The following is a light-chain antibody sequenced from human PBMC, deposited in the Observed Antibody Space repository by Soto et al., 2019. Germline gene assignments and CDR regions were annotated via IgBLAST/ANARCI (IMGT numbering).Light chain of an antibody. J-gene: IGKJ5*01. CDR3: QQYGSSPGIT. CDR1: ESVTSS. V-gene: IGKV3-20*01. CDR2: GAS. Sequence: EIVMTQSPATLSVSPGDRATVSCRSSESVTSSLAWYQQKPGQPPRLLIYGASSRATGIPDRFSGSGSGTDFTLTISRLEPEDFAVYYCQQYGSSPGITFGQGTRLEIK.